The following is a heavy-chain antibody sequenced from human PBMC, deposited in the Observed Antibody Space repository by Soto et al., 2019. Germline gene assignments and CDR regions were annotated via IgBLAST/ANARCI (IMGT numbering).Heavy chain of an antibody. Sequence: PPETLSLTCTVSGGSISSYYWSWIRQPPGKGLEWIGYIYYSGSTNYNPSLKSRVTISVDTSKNQFSLKLSSVTAADTAVYYCAGPRNYYFDYWGQGTLVTVSS. D-gene: IGHD1-7*01. CDR1: GGSISSYY. J-gene: IGHJ4*02. CDR2: IYYSGST. CDR3: AGPRNYYFDY. V-gene: IGHV4-59*08.